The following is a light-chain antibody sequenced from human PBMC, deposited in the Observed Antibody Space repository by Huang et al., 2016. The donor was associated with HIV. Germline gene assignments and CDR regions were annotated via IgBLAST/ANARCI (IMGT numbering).Light chain of an antibody. CDR1: QDIRSY. V-gene: IGKV1-33*01. CDR2: GAS. J-gene: IGKJ2*01. CDR3: QQYDSLYT. Sequence: IQMTQSPASLSAYVEDRVTISCQANQDIRSYLNWYQQKPGKAPRLLIYGASNLQTGVPSRFSGNGSGTDFTITISSLQSEDIATYYCQQYDSLYTFGQGTRLEIK.